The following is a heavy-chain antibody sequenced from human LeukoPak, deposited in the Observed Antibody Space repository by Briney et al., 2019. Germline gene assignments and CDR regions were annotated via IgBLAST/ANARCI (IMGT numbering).Heavy chain of an antibody. D-gene: IGHD2-15*01. Sequence: SETLSLTCTVSAGSITSYYWSWIRQPPGKGLEWIGYIYDSGSTNYNPSLKSRVTMSADTSKNQFSLKLSSVTAADTAVYYCARHHVEYNWFDPWGQGTLVTVSS. V-gene: IGHV4-59*08. CDR3: ARHHVEYNWFDP. CDR2: IYDSGST. CDR1: AGSITSYY. J-gene: IGHJ5*02.